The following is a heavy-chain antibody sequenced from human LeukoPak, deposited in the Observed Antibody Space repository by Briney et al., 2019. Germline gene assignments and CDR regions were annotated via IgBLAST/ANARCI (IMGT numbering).Heavy chain of an antibody. CDR3: ARGVSYYYDSSGLFDY. D-gene: IGHD3-22*01. Sequence: PSETLSLTCTVSGGSISSYYWSWILQPPGKGLEWIGYIYYSGSTNYNPSLKSRVTISVDTSKNQFSLKLSSVTAADTAVYYCARGVSYYYDSSGLFDYWGQGTLVTVSS. J-gene: IGHJ4*02. CDR1: GGSISSYY. CDR2: IYYSGST. V-gene: IGHV4-59*01.